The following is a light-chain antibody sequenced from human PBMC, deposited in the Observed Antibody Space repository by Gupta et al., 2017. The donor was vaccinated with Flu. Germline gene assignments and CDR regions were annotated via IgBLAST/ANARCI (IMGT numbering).Light chain of an antibody. Sequence: QSVLTQPPSASGTPGQRVTMSCSGSGSNIATNYVYWYQQFPGTAPKLLIYKNNLRPSGVTDRFSGSKAGTSASRAIRDLRSEDESDFYGAAWDDSLRAVAFGGGTKLTVL. J-gene: IGLJ2*01. V-gene: IGLV1-47*01. CDR3: AAWDDSLRAVA. CDR1: GSNIATNY. CDR2: KNN.